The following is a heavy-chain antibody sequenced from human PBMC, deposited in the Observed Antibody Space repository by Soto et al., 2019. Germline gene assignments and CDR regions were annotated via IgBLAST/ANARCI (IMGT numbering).Heavy chain of an antibody. CDR1: GGSISSGGYS. D-gene: IGHD5-18*01. J-gene: IGHJ4*02. V-gene: IGHV4-30-2*01. CDR3: ARITGYSYGIDY. Sequence: PSETLSLTCAVSGGSISSGGYSWSWIRQPPGKGLEWIGYIYHSGSTYYNPSLKSRVTISVDRSKNQFSLKLSSVTAADTAVYYCARITGYSYGIDYWGQGTLVTVPQ. CDR2: IYHSGST.